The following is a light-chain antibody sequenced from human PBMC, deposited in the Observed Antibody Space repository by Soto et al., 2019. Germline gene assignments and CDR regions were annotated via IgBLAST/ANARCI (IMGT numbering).Light chain of an antibody. CDR3: QKSDSTPWT. Sequence: DIQITQSPSTLSGSVGDRVTITCRDSQSVSNWSAWYQQKSGKAPKLLIYDASSLQSGVPSRFSGSGAGTNFTLTISDLQPEDVTTDYCQKSDSTPWTFGQGTQVDIK. V-gene: IGKV1-39*01. CDR1: QSVSNW. CDR2: DAS. J-gene: IGKJ1*01.